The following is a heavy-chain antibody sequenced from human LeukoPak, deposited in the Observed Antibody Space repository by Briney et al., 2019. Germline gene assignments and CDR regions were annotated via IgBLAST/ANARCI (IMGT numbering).Heavy chain of an antibody. V-gene: IGHV3-23*01. D-gene: IGHD3-22*01. Sequence: GGSLRLSCAASGFTFTSYAMSWVRQAPGKGLEWVSAISGSGGNTYYADSMKGRFTISRDNSKNTLYLQMNSLRAEDTAVYYCAKTVDYYDSSGYYFVDYWGQGTLVTVSS. CDR1: GFTFTSYA. CDR3: AKTVDYYDSSGYYFVDY. J-gene: IGHJ4*02. CDR2: ISGSGGNT.